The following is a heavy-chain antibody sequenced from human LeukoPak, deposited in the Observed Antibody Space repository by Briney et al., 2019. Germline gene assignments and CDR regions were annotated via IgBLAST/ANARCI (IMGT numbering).Heavy chain of an antibody. V-gene: IGHV3-33*01. CDR2: IWYDGSNK. D-gene: IGHD5-18*01. CDR1: GFTFSSYG. J-gene: IGHJ4*02. CDR3: AREVISAGGYSYGYAEDYFDY. Sequence: GRSLRLSCAASGFTFSSYGMHWVRQAPGKGLEWVAVIWYDGSNKYYADSVKGRFTISRDNSKNTLYLQMNSLGAEDTAVYYCAREVISAGGYSYGYAEDYFDYWGQGTLVTVSS.